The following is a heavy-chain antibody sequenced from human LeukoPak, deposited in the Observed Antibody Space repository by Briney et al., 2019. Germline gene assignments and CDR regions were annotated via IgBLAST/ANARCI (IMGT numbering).Heavy chain of an antibody. CDR3: ARGRGYSYGPGSRFDY. CDR2: IIPIFGTA. Sequence: SVKVSCKASGGTFSSYAISWVRQAPGQGLEWMGGIIPIFGTANYAQKFQGRVTITADKSTSTAYMELSSLRSEDTAVYYCARGRGYSYGPGSRFDYWGQGTLVTVSP. J-gene: IGHJ4*02. CDR1: GGTFSSYA. D-gene: IGHD5-18*01. V-gene: IGHV1-69*06.